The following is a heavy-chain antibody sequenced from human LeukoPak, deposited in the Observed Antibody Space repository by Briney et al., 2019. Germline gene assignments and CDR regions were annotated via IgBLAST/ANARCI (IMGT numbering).Heavy chain of an antibody. CDR2: IKQDGSQR. CDR1: GFTFSTYW. CDR3: ARGARGRWDSSGFLPDY. J-gene: IGHJ4*02. Sequence: PGGSLRLSCAASGFTFSTYWMSWVRQAPGKGLEWVANIKQDGSQRYYVDSVKGRFTISRDNAKNSLYLQMESLRADDTAVYYCARGARGRWDSSGFLPDYWGQGTLVTVSS. D-gene: IGHD3-22*01. V-gene: IGHV3-7*01.